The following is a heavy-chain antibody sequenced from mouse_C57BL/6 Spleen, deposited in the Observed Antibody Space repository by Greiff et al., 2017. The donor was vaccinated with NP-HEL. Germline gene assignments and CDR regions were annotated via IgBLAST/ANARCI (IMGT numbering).Heavy chain of an antibody. J-gene: IGHJ2*01. D-gene: IGHD2-3*01. V-gene: IGHV1-22*01. Sequence: VQLQQSGPELVKPGASVKMSCKASGYTFTDYNMHWVKQSHGKSLEWIGYINPNNGGTSYNQKFKGKATLTVNKSSSTAYMELRSLTSEDSAVYYCARWLLRFYYFDYWGQGTTLTVSS. CDR3: ARWLLRFYYFDY. CDR1: GYTFTDYN. CDR2: INPNNGGT.